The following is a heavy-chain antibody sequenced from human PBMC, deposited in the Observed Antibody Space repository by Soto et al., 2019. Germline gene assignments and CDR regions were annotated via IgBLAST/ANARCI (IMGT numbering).Heavy chain of an antibody. V-gene: IGHV4-61*01. Sequence: PSETLSLTCTVSGGAVSSGSYYWSWIRQPPGKGLEWIGHIYYSGSTNYNPSLKSRVTISVDTSKNQFSLKLSSVTAADTAVYYCARVGGSYYFDYWGQGTLVTVSS. CDR1: GGAVSSGSYY. J-gene: IGHJ4*02. D-gene: IGHD1-26*01. CDR3: ARVGGSYYFDY. CDR2: IYYSGST.